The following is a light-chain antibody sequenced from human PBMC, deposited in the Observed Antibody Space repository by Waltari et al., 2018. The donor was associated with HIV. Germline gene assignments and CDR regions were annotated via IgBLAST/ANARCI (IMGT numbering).Light chain of an antibody. CDR1: DHHINDYQY. CDR3: SSFAGTNKL. V-gene: IGLV2-8*01. CDR2: EVT. Sequence: SALTQPPSASGSPGHSVNISCTGGDHHINDYQYVSWYQQHSDKPPKLKLYEVTKRPAGVPDRFSGSRSGNTASLFVSGLQPEDEATYFCSSFAGTNKLFGGGTKLTLL. J-gene: IGLJ2*01.